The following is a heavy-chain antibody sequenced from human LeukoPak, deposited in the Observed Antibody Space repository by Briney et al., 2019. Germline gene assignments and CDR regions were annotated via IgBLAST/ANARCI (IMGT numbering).Heavy chain of an antibody. Sequence: SETLSLTCTVSGGSISSSSYYWGWIRQPPGKGLEWIGSIYYSGSTYYNPSLKSRVTISVDTSKNQSSLKLSSVTAADTAVYYCARRGLSGPFDYWGQGTLVTVSS. CDR1: GGSISSSSYY. J-gene: IGHJ4*02. CDR3: ARRGLSGPFDY. V-gene: IGHV4-39*01. D-gene: IGHD5-12*01. CDR2: IYYSGST.